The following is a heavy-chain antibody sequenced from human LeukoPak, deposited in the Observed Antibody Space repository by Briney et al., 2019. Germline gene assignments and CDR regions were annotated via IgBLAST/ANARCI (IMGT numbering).Heavy chain of an antibody. CDR3: AKAHSPSTMPGGGRCFDY. V-gene: IGHV3-23*01. CDR1: GFIFNNYA. CDR2: ISGSGVTP. D-gene: IGHD2-2*01. J-gene: IGHJ4*02. Sequence: GGSLRLSCAASGFIFNNYAVSWVRQAPGKGLEWVSAISGSGVTPYYADSVKGRFTVSRDNSKNTLYLQINSLRAEDTAVYYCAKAHSPSTMPGGGRCFDYWGQGTLVTVSS.